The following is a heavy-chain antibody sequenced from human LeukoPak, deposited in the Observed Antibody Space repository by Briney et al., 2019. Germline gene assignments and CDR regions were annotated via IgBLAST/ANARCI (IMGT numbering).Heavy chain of an antibody. CDR2: IYYSGST. CDR1: GGSISAYY. CDR3: ARTPYCVSTSCYFDY. Sequence: PSETLSLTCTVSGGSISAYYWSWIRQPPGKGLEWLGYIYYSGSTNYNPSLKSRVTISVDTSKIQFSLKLRSVTAADTAVYYCARTPYCVSTSCYFDYWGQGTLVTVSS. D-gene: IGHD2-2*01. V-gene: IGHV4-59*01. J-gene: IGHJ4*02.